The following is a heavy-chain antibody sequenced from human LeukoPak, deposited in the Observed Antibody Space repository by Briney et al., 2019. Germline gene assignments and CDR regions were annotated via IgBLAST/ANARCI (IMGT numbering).Heavy chain of an antibody. Sequence: ASVKVSCKASGYTFTDYYVHWVRQAPGQGLEWMGWISPSSGGTNYAQKFQGRVTMTRDTSISIAYMELSSLRSDDTAVYYCARGWGFGSIDYWGQGTLVTVSS. D-gene: IGHD7-27*01. V-gene: IGHV1-2*02. J-gene: IGHJ4*02. CDR3: ARGWGFGSIDY. CDR2: ISPSSGGT. CDR1: GYTFTDYY.